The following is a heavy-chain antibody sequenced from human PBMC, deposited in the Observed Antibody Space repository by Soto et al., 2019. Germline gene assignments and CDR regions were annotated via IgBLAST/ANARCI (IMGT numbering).Heavy chain of an antibody. J-gene: IGHJ3*01. CDR2: ISYDGSNI. D-gene: IGHD1-26*01. Sequence: GGSLRLSCAASGFTFSSYAMHWVRQAPGKGLEWVAVISYDGSNIYYADSVKGRFTISRDNSKNTLYLQMNSLRAEDTAAHYCARDSRATGAGAFDVWGLGTMVTVSS. CDR3: ARDSRATGAGAFDV. CDR1: GFTFSSYA. V-gene: IGHV3-30-3*01.